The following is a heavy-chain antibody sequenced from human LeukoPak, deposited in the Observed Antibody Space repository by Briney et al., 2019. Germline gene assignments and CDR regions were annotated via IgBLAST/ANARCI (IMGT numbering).Heavy chain of an antibody. V-gene: IGHV1-69*13. D-gene: IGHD4-11*01. CDR3: ARDLTTVTRVDYYYYMDV. CDR2: IIPIFGTA. Sequence: ASVKVSCKASGGTFSSYAISWVRQAPGQGLEWMGGIIPIFGTANYAQKFQGRVTITADESTSTAYMELSSLRSEDTAVYYCARDLTTVTRVDYYYYMDVWGKGTTVTVSS. CDR1: GGTFSSYA. J-gene: IGHJ6*03.